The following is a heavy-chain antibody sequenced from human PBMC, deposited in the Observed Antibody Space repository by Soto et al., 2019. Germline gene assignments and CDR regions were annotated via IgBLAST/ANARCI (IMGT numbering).Heavy chain of an antibody. J-gene: IGHJ4*02. CDR2: IYYSGST. D-gene: IGHD3-10*01. V-gene: IGHV4-59*01. CDR1: GGSISSYD. Sequence: PSETLSLTCGVSGGSISSYDWSWIRQPPGKGLEWIGYIYYSGSTNYNPSLKSRVTISVDTSKNQFSLKLSSVTAADTAVYYCARAPRGNYGYPSYFDYWGQGTLVTVSS. CDR3: ARAPRGNYGYPSYFDY.